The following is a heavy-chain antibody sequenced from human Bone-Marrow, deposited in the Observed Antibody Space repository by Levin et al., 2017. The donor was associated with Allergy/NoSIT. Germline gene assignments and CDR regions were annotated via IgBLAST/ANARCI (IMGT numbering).Heavy chain of an antibody. CDR2: ISWNSGSI. CDR3: AKEPSCGRSPFALHPGWCSSGWYRLSYYYYYGMDV. D-gene: IGHD6-19*01. J-gene: IGHJ6*02. V-gene: IGHV3-9*01. Sequence: LSLTCAASGFPFDDYAMHWVRQAPGKGLEWVSGISWNSGSIGYADSVKGRFTISRDNAKNSLYLQMNSLRAEDTALYYCAKEPSCGRSPFALHPGWCSSGWYRLSYYYYYGMDVWGQGTTVTVSS. CDR1: GFPFDDYA.